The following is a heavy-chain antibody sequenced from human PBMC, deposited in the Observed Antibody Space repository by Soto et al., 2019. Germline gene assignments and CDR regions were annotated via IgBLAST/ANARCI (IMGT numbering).Heavy chain of an antibody. J-gene: IGHJ4*02. D-gene: IGHD2-21*02. CDR1: GFTFSSFY. CDR3: VRGSGGTGINY. Sequence: GGSLRLSCAASGFTFSSFYMHWVRQAPGKGLVWVSRIRGDGAFTDYADSVRGRFTISRDNGKNTVYLQMNSLREEDTAVYYCVRGSGGTGINYWGQGILVTVSS. CDR2: IRGDGAFT. V-gene: IGHV3-74*01.